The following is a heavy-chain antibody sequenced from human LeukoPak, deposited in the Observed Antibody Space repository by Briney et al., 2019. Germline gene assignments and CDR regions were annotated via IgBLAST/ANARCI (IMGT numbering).Heavy chain of an antibody. V-gene: IGHV3-66*01. Sequence: GGSLRLSCAASGFSVSNNYVSWVRQAPGKGLEWVSVIYSGGSTYYADSVKGRFTISRDNSKNTLYLQMNSLRAEDTAVYYCARSVGCSGGSCYQFDYWGQGTLVTVSS. D-gene: IGHD2-15*01. CDR2: IYSGGST. J-gene: IGHJ4*02. CDR1: GFSVSNNY. CDR3: ARSVGCSGGSCYQFDY.